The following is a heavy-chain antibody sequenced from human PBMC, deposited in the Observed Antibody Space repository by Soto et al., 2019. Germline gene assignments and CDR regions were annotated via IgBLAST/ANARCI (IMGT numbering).Heavy chain of an antibody. CDR3: ASSGGYSGSLDY. Sequence: SVKVSCKASGGTFSSYAISCVRQAPGQGLEWMGGIIPIFGTANYAQKFQGRVTITADKSTSTAYMELSSLRSEDTAVYYCASSGGYSGSLDYWGQGTLVTVSS. J-gene: IGHJ4*02. CDR1: GGTFSSYA. D-gene: IGHD5-12*01. CDR2: IIPIFGTA. V-gene: IGHV1-69*06.